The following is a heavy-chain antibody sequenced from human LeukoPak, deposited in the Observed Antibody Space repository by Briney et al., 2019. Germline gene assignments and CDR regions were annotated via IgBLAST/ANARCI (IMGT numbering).Heavy chain of an antibody. J-gene: IGHJ4*02. CDR3: AKDTSIGKYCTNGVCSPFDY. CDR2: ISDSGDYT. CDR1: GFTFSSYA. D-gene: IGHD2-8*01. V-gene: IGHV3-23*01. Sequence: GGSLTLSCAVSGFTFSSYAMSWVRQAPGQGLEWVSVISDSGDYTSYADSVRGRFTISRDNSRNTLYLKMNSLRPEDTAVYYCAKDTSIGKYCTNGVCSPFDYWGQGTLVTVSS.